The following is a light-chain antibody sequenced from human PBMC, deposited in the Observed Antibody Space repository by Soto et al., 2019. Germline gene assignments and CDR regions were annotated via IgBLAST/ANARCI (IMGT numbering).Light chain of an antibody. V-gene: IGKV3-15*01. CDR1: QSVGRN. CDR2: GAS. Sequence: EIVMTQSPATLSVSPGERATLSCRASQSVGRNLAWYQQKPGQAPRLLIYGASTRATGIPARFSGSGSGTECTLTISSLQSEDFAIYSCQQYNHWPPLTFGGGTKVESK. J-gene: IGKJ4*01. CDR3: QQYNHWPPLT.